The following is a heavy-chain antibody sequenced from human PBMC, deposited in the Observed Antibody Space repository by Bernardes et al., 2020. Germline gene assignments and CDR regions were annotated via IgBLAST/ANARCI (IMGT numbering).Heavy chain of an antibody. CDR3: ARGFHMVRGVIITGNYYYYMDV. V-gene: IGHV1-8*01. D-gene: IGHD3-10*01. J-gene: IGHJ6*03. CDR2: MNPNSGNT. CDR1: GYTFTSYD. Sequence: ASMKVSCKASGYTFTSYDINWVRQATGQGLEWMGWMNPNSGNTGYAQKFQGRVTMTRNTSISTAYMELSSLRSEDTAVYYCARGFHMVRGVIITGNYYYYMDVWGTGTTVTVSS.